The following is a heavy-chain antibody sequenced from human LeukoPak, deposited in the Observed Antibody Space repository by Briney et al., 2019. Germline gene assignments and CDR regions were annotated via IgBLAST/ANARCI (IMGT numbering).Heavy chain of an antibody. CDR1: GFTFNNYA. D-gene: IGHD2-15*01. CDR3: ARQCTGGTCYGTIDD. Sequence: GGSLRLSCAVSGFTFNNYAMTWVRRAPGKGLEWVSSISGSGGAAHYADSVKGRFTISRDNSKNTLFLQMNSLRVEDTAIYYCARQCTGGTCYGTIDDWGQGTLVTVSS. CDR2: ISGSGGAA. V-gene: IGHV3-23*01. J-gene: IGHJ4*02.